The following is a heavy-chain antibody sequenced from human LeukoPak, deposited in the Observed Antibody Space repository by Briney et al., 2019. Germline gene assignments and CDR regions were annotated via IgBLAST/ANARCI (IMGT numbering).Heavy chain of an antibody. CDR1: GFNFNSYA. J-gene: IGHJ4*02. D-gene: IGHD3-9*01. Sequence: GGSLRLSCAASGFNFNSYAMNWVRQAPGKGLEWVSSISASGISTYYSDSVKGRFTISRDNSKNTLYLQMNSLRAEDTAVYYCAKGDNDILTGYYNSFDYWGQGTLVTVSS. CDR3: AKGDNDILTGYYNSFDY. V-gene: IGHV3-23*01. CDR2: ISASGIST.